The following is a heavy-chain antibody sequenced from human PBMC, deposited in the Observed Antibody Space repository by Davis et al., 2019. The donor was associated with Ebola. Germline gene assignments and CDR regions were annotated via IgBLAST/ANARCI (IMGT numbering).Heavy chain of an antibody. Sequence: AASVKVSCKISEFSVTELSMQWVRQAPGKGLEWMGGFDPAHGELIYAQKFQGRVSMTEDTATDTAYMELSGLRSEDTAVYYCARGGLYYDILTGYHNGGFFDYWGQGTLVTVSS. D-gene: IGHD3-9*01. CDR1: EFSVTELS. J-gene: IGHJ4*02. CDR2: FDPAHGEL. V-gene: IGHV1-24*01. CDR3: ARGGLYYDILTGYHNGGFFDY.